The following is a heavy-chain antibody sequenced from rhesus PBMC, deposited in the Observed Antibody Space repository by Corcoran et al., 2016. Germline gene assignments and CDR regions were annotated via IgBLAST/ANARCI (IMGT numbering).Heavy chain of an antibody. CDR2: IYGSGSST. CDR3: ARDRGPGAY. Sequence: QLQLQESGPGLVKPSETLSVTCAVSGGSISSSYWSWIRQAPGKGLEWIGYIYGSGSSTNYNPSLQSRVTLSVDTSKNQLPLKLSSVTTADTAVYYCARDRGPGAYWGQGVLVTVSS. D-gene: IGHD3-9*01. V-gene: IGHV4-169*02. CDR1: GGSISSSY. J-gene: IGHJ4*01.